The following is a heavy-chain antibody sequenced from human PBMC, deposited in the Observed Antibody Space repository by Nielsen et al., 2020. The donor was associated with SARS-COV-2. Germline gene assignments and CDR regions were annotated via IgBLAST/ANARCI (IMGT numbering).Heavy chain of an antibody. Sequence: GRSLTLSCAASGFTFSSHAMHWVRQAPGKGLEWVAVISYDASNKYYADSVKGRFTISRDNSKNTLYLQMNSLRAEDTAVYYCARESGSGHDYWGQGTLVTVSS. CDR3: ARESGSGHDY. J-gene: IGHJ4*02. CDR2: ISYDASNK. CDR1: GFTFSSHA. D-gene: IGHD3-10*01. V-gene: IGHV3-30*04.